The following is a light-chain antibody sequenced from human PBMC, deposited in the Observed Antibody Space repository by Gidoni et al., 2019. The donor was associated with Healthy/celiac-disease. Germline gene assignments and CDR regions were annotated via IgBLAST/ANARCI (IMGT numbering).Light chain of an antibody. CDR3: QQYNSYWRT. CDR1: QSISSW. Sequence: DIQMTQSPSTLSASVGDRVTSTCRASQSISSWLAWYQQKPGKASKLLIYKASSLESGVPSRFSSSGSGTEFTLTISSLQPYDFATYYCQQYNSYWRTFGQGTKVEIK. V-gene: IGKV1-5*03. CDR2: KAS. J-gene: IGKJ1*01.